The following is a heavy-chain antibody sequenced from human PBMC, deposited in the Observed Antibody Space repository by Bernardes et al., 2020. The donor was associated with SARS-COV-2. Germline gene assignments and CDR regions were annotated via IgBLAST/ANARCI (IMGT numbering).Heavy chain of an antibody. Sequence: GGSLRLSCTASGFIFSDYYMSWIRQAPGPGLEWISYISGETGYTNYAGSVKGRFTISRDNARNLLYLQMTNVRADDTATYFCARDTSRFTASMDFESWGQGTLVTVSS. V-gene: IGHV3-11*05. CDR1: GFIFSDYY. D-gene: IGHD3-9*01. CDR2: ISGETGYT. J-gene: IGHJ4*02. CDR3: ARDTSRFTASMDFES.